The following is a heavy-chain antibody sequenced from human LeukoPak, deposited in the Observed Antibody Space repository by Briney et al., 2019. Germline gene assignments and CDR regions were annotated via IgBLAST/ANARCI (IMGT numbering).Heavy chain of an antibody. J-gene: IGHJ4*02. D-gene: IGHD2-15*01. Sequence: PGGSLRLSCAASGFTFSSYWMHWVRQAPGKGLVWVSRINSDGSSTSYADSVKGRFTISRDNAKNTLYLQMNSLRAEDTDVNYCAGQWATPDYWGPGTLVTVSS. V-gene: IGHV3-74*01. CDR2: INSDGSST. CDR3: AGQWATPDY. CDR1: GFTFSSYW.